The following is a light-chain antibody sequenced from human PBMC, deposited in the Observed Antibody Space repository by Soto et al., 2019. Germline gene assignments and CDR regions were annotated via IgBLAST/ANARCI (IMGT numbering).Light chain of an antibody. V-gene: IGKV3-20*01. CDR2: GAS. CDR3: QQYGSSLWT. J-gene: IGKJ1*01. Sequence: EIVLTQSPVTLSLSPGERATLSCRASQSVSSSYLAWYQQKPGQAPRLLIYGASSRATGIPDRFSGIGSGTDFTLTISRLEPEDFAVYYCQQYGSSLWTFGQGTKVEIK. CDR1: QSVSSSY.